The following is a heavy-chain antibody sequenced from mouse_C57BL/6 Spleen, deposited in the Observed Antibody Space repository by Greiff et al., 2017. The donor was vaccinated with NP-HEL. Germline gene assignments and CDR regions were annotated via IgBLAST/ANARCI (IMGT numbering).Heavy chain of an antibody. CDR1: GFTFSDYG. CDR2: ISSGSSTI. Sequence: EVNVVESGGGLVKPGGSLKLSCAASGFTFSDYGMHWVRQAPEKGLEWVAYISSGSSTIYYADTVTGRFTISRDNAKNTLFLQMTSLRSEDTAVYYCARGGEYFDDWGQGTTLTVSS. V-gene: IGHV5-17*01. J-gene: IGHJ2*01. CDR3: ARGGEYFDD.